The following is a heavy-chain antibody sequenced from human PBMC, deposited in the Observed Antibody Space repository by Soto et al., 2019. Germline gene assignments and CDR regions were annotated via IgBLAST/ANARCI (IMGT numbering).Heavy chain of an antibody. V-gene: IGHV3-23*01. CDR3: AKDPCSGGRCYSADFQH. CDR2: ISGSGGST. J-gene: IGHJ1*01. CDR1: GFTFSSYA. D-gene: IGHD2-15*01. Sequence: RSCAASGFTFSSYAMNWVRQAPGKGLEWVSAISGSGGSTYYADSVKGRFTISRDNSKNTLYLQMNSLRAEDTAVYYCAKDPCSGGRCYSADFQHWGPGTLVNVSS.